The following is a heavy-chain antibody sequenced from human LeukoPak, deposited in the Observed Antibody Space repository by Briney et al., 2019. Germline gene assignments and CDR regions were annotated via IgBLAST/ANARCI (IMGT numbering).Heavy chain of an antibody. D-gene: IGHD2-2*01. V-gene: IGHV3-21*04. Sequence: PGGSLRFSCAASGFTFSSSAMNWVRQAPGKGLEWVSSINNVGSHIYYADSVKGRFTISRDNSKNTLYLQMNSLRAEDTAVYYCAKAGGYCSSTSCEHHLWYYYYMDVWGKGTTVTVSS. J-gene: IGHJ6*03. CDR3: AKAGGYCSSTSCEHHLWYYYYMDV. CDR1: GFTFSSSA. CDR2: INNVGSHI.